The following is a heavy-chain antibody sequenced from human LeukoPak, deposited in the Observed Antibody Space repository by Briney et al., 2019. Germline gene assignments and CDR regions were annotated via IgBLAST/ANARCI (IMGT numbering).Heavy chain of an antibody. Sequence: SETLSLTCTVSGGSISSSSYYWGWIRQPPGKGLEWIGSIYYSGSTYYNPSLKSRVTMSVDTSKNQFSLKLSSVTAADTAVYYCARANVEMAPWGLYYMDVWGKGTTVTVSS. CDR2: IYYSGST. D-gene: IGHD5-24*01. V-gene: IGHV4-39*07. J-gene: IGHJ6*03. CDR3: ARANVEMAPWGLYYMDV. CDR1: GGSISSSSYY.